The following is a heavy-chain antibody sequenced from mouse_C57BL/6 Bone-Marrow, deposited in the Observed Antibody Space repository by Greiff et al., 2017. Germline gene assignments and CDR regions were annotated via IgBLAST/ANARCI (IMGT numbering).Heavy chain of an antibody. CDR1: GYTFTSYW. J-gene: IGHJ1*03. Sequence: QVQLQQPGAELVRPGTSVKLSCKASGYTFTSYWMHWVKQRPGQGLEWIGVIDPSDSYTNYNQTFKGKATLTVDTSSSTAYMQLSSLTSEDSAVYYWASSSYYYVSSKGYVDVWGTGTTVTVSS. V-gene: IGHV1-59*01. CDR2: IDPSDSYT. D-gene: IGHD1-1*01. CDR3: ASSSYYYVSSKGYVDV.